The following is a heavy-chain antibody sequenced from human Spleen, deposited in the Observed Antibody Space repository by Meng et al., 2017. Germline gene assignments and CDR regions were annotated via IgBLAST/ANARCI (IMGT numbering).Heavy chain of an antibody. CDR2: INHGGST. D-gene: IGHD3-16*02. J-gene: IGHJ4*02. V-gene: IGHV4-34*01. Sequence: QVQPKQWGAVLLKPSETLALTCAVYGASFSDYYWSWIRQPPGKGLEWIGEINHGGSTNYNPSLKSRVTISEDTSKSQFSLNLRSVTAADTAVYYCARGLWGSYRYEDYWGQGTLVTVSS. CDR1: GASFSDYY. CDR3: ARGLWGSYRYEDY.